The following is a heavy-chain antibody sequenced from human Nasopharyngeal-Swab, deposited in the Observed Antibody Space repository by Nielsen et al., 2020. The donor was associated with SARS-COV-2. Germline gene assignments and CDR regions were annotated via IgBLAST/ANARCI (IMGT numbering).Heavy chain of an antibody. Sequence: GGSLRLSCAASGFTFRSYWMHWVRQVPGKGLVLVSRINEDGSITNYADSVEGRFTISRDNAKNTLFLHMNSLRAEDTAVYYRGRDLGGRFSTWGQGTLVTASS. D-gene: IGHD3-16*01. V-gene: IGHV3-74*01. J-gene: IGHJ5*02. CDR1: GFTFRSYW. CDR2: INEDGSIT. CDR3: GRDLGGRFST.